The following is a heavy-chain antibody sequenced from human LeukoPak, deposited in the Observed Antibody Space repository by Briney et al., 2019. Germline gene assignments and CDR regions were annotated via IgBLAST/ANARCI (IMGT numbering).Heavy chain of an antibody. J-gene: IGHJ4*02. CDR1: GFTFSTYS. V-gene: IGHV3-21*01. D-gene: IGHD2-21*02. CDR2: ISYSSSYT. CDR3: ARGDTDIHY. Sequence: SGGSLRLSCAASGFTFSTYSMNWVRQAPGKGLEWVSSISYSSSYTYYVDSVRGRFTISRDNAKNSLYLQMNSLRAEDTAMYYCARGDTDIHYWGQGTLVTVSS.